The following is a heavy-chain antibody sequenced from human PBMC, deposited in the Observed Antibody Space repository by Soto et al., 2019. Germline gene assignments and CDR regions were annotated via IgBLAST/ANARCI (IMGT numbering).Heavy chain of an antibody. J-gene: IGHJ5*02. D-gene: IGHD6-13*01. CDR2: IYYSGST. CDR3: ARHRIAAAVAYNWFDP. V-gene: IGHV4-39*01. CDR1: GGSISSSSYY. Sequence: QLQLQESGPGLVKPSETLSLTCTVSGGSISSSSYYWGWIRQPPGKGLEWIGSIYYSGSTYYNPSLQSRVTISVDTSKNQFSLKLSSVTAADTAVYYCARHRIAAAVAYNWFDPWGQGTPVTVSS.